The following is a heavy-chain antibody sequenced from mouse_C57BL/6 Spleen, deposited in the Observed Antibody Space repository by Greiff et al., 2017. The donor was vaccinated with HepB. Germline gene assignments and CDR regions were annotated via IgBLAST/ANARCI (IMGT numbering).Heavy chain of an antibody. Sequence: QVQLQQPGAELVKPGASVKLSCKASGYTFTSYWMQWVKQRPGQGLEWIGEIDPSDSYTNYNQKFKGKATLTVDTSSSTAYMQLSSLTSEDSAVYYCARPPLWLRRAMDYWGQGTSVTVSS. CDR1: GYTFTSYW. J-gene: IGHJ4*01. V-gene: IGHV1-50*01. D-gene: IGHD2-2*01. CDR2: IDPSDSYT. CDR3: ARPPLWLRRAMDY.